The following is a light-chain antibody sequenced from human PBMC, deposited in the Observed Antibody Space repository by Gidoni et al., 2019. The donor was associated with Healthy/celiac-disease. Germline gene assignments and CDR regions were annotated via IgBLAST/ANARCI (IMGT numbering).Light chain of an antibody. Sequence: DIVMTQSPDSLAVSLGERATINCKSSQSVLYSSNNKHYLAWYQQKPVQPPTLLIYWASTRESGVPDRFSGSGSGTDFTRTISSLQAEDVAVYYCQQYDSTPLTFGGGTKVDIK. CDR2: WAS. CDR1: QSVLYSSNNKHY. CDR3: QQYDSTPLT. J-gene: IGKJ4*01. V-gene: IGKV4-1*01.